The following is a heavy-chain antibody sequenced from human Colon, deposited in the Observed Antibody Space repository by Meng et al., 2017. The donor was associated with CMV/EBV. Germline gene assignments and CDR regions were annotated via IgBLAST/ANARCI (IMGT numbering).Heavy chain of an antibody. J-gene: IGHJ6*02. D-gene: IGHD1-26*01. CDR2: INPNGGGT. CDR1: GNTLSTYY. Sequence: ASVKVSCKASGNTLSTYYIHWVRQATGQGLEWMGVINPNGGGTTYSQKFEGRVTMTSDTSTSTVYMELSSLRSEDTAVYYCARVRGSYPGDYYYGMDVWGQGTTATVSS. V-gene: IGHV1-46*01. CDR3: ARVRGSYPGDYYYGMDV.